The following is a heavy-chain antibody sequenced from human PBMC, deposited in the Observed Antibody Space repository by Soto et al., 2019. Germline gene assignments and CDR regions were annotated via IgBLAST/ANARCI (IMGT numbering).Heavy chain of an antibody. CDR1: GFTFSSYA. V-gene: IGHV3-23*01. CDR2: ISGSGGST. D-gene: IGHD3-3*01. Sequence: GGSLRLSCAASGFTFSSYAMSWVRQAPGKGLEWVSAISGSGGSTYYADSVKGRFTISRDNSRNTLYLQMNSLRAEDTAVYYCAKDSIFGVVITHPDYWGQGTLVTVSS. CDR3: AKDSIFGVVITHPDY. J-gene: IGHJ4*02.